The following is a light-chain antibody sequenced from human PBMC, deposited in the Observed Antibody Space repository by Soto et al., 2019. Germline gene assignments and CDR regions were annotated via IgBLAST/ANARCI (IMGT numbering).Light chain of an antibody. CDR1: STNIGSNY. CDR2: TND. J-gene: IGLJ2*01. Sequence: QAVVTQPPSASGTPGQRVTISCSGSSTNIGSNYGYWYQQVPGTAPKLLIYTNDQRPSGVPDRFSGSKSGTSASLAISGLRSEDEAVYYCAAWDDSLSGVVFGGGTKVTVL. CDR3: AAWDDSLSGVV. V-gene: IGLV1-47*02.